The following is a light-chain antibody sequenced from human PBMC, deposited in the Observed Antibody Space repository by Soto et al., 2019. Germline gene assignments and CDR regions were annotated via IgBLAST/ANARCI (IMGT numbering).Light chain of an antibody. CDR2: DIS. CDR3: QQRNNRIT. V-gene: IGKV3-11*01. J-gene: IGKJ5*01. Sequence: EFVLTQSPATLSLSPGERAILSCRASQSVAGSLAWYQQKPGQAPRLLIYDISTRAAAIPARFSGSGSGTDFTLTVSSLEPEDFALYYCQQRNNRITFGQGTRLEIK. CDR1: QSVAGS.